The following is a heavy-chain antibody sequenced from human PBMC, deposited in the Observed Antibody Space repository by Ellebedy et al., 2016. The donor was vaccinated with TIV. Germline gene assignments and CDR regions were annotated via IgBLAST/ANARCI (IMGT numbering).Heavy chain of an antibody. CDR1: GFTFSSYS. V-gene: IGHV3-48*01. CDR3: AITPLGYCSSTSCLSNWFNP. CDR2: ISSSSSTI. Sequence: GESLKISXAASGFTFSSYSMNWVRQAPGKGLEWVSYISSSSSTIYYADSVKGRFTISRDNAKNSLYLQMNSLRAEDTAVYYCAITPLGYCSSTSCLSNWFNPWGQGTLVTVSS. D-gene: IGHD2-2*01. J-gene: IGHJ5*02.